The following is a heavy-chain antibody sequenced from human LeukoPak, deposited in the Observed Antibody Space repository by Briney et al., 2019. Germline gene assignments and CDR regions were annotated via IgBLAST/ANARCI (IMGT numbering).Heavy chain of an antibody. J-gene: IGHJ4*02. V-gene: IGHV3-7*01. CDR1: GFTFSSYW. Sequence: PGGSLRLSCAASGFTFSSYWMSWVRQAPGKGLEWVANIKQDGSEKYYVDSVKGRFTISRDNAKNSLYLQMSSLRAEDTAVYYCARDLGYCSGGSCYSVFDYWGQGTLVTVSS. D-gene: IGHD2-15*01. CDR2: IKQDGSEK. CDR3: ARDLGYCSGGSCYSVFDY.